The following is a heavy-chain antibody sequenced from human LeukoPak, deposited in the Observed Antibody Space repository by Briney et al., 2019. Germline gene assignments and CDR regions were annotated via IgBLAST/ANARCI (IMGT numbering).Heavy chain of an antibody. J-gene: IGHJ4*02. CDR3: ARSVPGGRGWTGSIEF. V-gene: IGHV3-13*01. CDR1: GFTFSSYD. Sequence: PGGSLRLSCAASGFTFSSYDMHWVRQPTGKGLEWVSGIVILGDTFYLGSVKGRFTISRESAKNSLYLQMNSLRDGDTAVYYCARSVPGGRGWTGSIEFWGQGKLVTVSS. D-gene: IGHD6-19*01. CDR2: IVILGDT.